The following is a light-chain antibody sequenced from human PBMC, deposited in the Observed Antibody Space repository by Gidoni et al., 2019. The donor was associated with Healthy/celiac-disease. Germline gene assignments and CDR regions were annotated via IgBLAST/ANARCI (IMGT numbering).Light chain of an antibody. V-gene: IGKV3-20*01. CDR1: QSDSRSY. CDR2: GAS. J-gene: IGKJ1*01. Sequence: IVMTQSQGTLSWSPGERATLSGQASQSDSRSYLAWYQQKPGQAPRLLIYGASSRATGIPDRFSGSGSGTGFTLTISRLEPEDFAVYCCQRYGSSPRSTFGQGTKVEIK. CDR3: QRYGSSPRST.